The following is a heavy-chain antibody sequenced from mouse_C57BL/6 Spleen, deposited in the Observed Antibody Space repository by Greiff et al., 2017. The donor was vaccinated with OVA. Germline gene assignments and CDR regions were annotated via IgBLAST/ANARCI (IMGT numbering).Heavy chain of an antibody. D-gene: IGHD3-2*02. CDR2: IHPNSGST. J-gene: IGHJ3*01. CDR1: GYTFTSYW. CDR3: ARPYLDSSGPFAY. V-gene: IGHV1-64*01. Sequence: QVQLKQPGAELVKPGASVTLSCKASGYTFTSYWMHWVKQRPGQGLEWIGMIHPNSGSTNYNEKFKSKATLTVDKSSSTAYMQLRSLTSEDSAVYYCARPYLDSSGPFAYWGQGTLVTVSA.